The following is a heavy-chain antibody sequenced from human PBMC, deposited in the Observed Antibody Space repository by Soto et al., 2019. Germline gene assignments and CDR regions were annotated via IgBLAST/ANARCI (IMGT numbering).Heavy chain of an antibody. D-gene: IGHD3-3*01. CDR3: ARIRITIFGVVTEPFDY. Sequence: SEPLCLTCSVAGGYIGSSGDYWGWIRQPPGKGLEWIGSIYYSGSTYYNPSLKSRVTISVDTSKNQFSLKLSSVTAADTAVYYCARIRITIFGVVTEPFDYWGQGTLVTVSS. V-gene: IGHV4-39*01. J-gene: IGHJ4*02. CDR1: GGYIGSSGDY. CDR2: IYYSGST.